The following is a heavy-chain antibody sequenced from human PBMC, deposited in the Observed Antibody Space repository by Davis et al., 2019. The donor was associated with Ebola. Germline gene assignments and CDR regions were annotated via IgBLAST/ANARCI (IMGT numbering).Heavy chain of an antibody. J-gene: IGHJ4*02. CDR2: IRSKANSYAT. Sequence: GESLKISCAASGFLFSGSAMHWVRQASGKGLEWVGRIRSKANSYATAYAASVKGRFTISRDDSKNTAYLQMNSLKTEDTAVYYCTGTVAGVDYWGQGTLVTVSS. CDR3: TGTVAGVDY. D-gene: IGHD6-19*01. V-gene: IGHV3-73*01. CDR1: GFLFSGSA.